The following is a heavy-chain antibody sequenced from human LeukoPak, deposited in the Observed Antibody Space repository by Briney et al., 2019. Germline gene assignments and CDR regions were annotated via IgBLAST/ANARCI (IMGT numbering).Heavy chain of an antibody. V-gene: IGHV4-34*01. CDR2: INHSGST. CDR3: ARGRIGYSGYDDGY. J-gene: IGHJ4*02. CDR1: GGSFSGYY. D-gene: IGHD5-12*01. Sequence: SENLSLTCAVYGGSFSGYYWSWIRQPPGKGLEWIGEINHSGSTNYNPSLKSRVTISVDTSKNQFSLKLSSVTAADTAVYYCARGRIGYSGYDDGYWGQGTLVTVSS.